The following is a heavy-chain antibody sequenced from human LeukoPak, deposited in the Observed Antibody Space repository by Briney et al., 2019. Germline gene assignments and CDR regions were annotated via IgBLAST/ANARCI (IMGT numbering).Heavy chain of an antibody. CDR3: AKAPRNSSTMLDY. J-gene: IGHJ4*02. CDR1: GYTFTSNY. Sequence: GASVKVSCKASGYTFTSNYIHWVRQAPGQGLEWMGLINPSDGSIAYAHRFQGRVTMTRDTSTSIVYMDLSSLRSEDTAAYYCAKAPRNSSTMLDYWGQGTLLTVSS. D-gene: IGHD6-13*01. CDR2: INPSDGSI. V-gene: IGHV1-46*01.